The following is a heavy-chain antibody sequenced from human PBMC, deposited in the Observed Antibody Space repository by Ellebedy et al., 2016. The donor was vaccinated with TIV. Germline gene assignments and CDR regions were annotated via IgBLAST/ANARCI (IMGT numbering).Heavy chain of an antibody. CDR3: TRDSYTNNVYYGMDV. Sequence: GGSLRLXXAVSGFTFSNYWMHWVRRAPGKGLVWVARINTDGSYIHYADSVKGRFTISRDNAKNTLSLQMVSLRDEDTAVYYCTRDSYTNNVYYGMDVWGQGTTVTVSS. CDR1: GFTFSNYW. D-gene: IGHD1-1*01. V-gene: IGHV3-74*01. J-gene: IGHJ6*02. CDR2: INTDGSYI.